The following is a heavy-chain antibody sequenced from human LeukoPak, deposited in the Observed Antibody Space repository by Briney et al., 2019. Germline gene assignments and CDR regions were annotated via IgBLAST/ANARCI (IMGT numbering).Heavy chain of an antibody. CDR2: ISYDGSNK. CDR3: AREDGDYGRYGMDV. J-gene: IGHJ6*02. V-gene: IGHV3-30-3*01. Sequence: GRSLRLSCAASGFSFSSFWMSWVRQAPGKGLEWVAVISYDGSNKYYADSVKGRFTISRDNSKNTLYLQMNSLRAEDTAVYYCAREDGDYGRYGMDVWGQGTTVTVSS. D-gene: IGHD4-17*01. CDR1: GFSFSSFW.